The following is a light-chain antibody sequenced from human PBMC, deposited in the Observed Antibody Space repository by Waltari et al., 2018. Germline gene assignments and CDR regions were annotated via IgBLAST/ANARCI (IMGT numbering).Light chain of an antibody. CDR2: DVS. J-gene: IGLJ2*01. Sequence: QSALTQPASVSGSPGQSITISCTGTSSDVGGYKWVVWYQHHPGKAPNLFVFDVSNQPSGAHNRFSGSKSGNTASLTIAGLQAGDEADYYCSSKTSSSTVVFGGGTKLTVL. CDR3: SSKTSSSTVV. V-gene: IGLV2-14*03. CDR1: SSDVGGYKW.